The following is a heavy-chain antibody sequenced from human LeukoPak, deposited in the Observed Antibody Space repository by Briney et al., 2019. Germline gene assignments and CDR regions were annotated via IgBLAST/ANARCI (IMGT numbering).Heavy chain of an antibody. CDR3: ARVMYSSGSSFDY. CDR2: IKQDGSEK. Sequence: TGGSLRLSCAASGFTFSSYWMSWVRQAPGKGLEWVANIKQDGSEKYYVDSVKGRFTISRDNAKNSLYLQMNSLRAEDTAVYYCARVMYSSGSSFDYWGQGTLVTVSS. D-gene: IGHD6-19*01. CDR1: GFTFSSYW. V-gene: IGHV3-7*01. J-gene: IGHJ4*02.